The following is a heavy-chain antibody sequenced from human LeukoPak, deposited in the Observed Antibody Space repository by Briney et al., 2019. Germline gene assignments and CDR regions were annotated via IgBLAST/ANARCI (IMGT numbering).Heavy chain of an antibody. CDR2: IYSDGSK. CDR1: RLTLSSKY. D-gene: IGHD5-18*01. Sequence: GGSMRLSCALSRLTLSSKYMTWVHHAPGEGLEWVSVIYSDGSKYYADCVKGRSTISRDNSKNTLYLQMNSLRAEGTAVYYCARDVVGYRYGIFDYWGQGTLVTVSA. CDR3: ARDVVGYRYGIFDY. J-gene: IGHJ4*02. V-gene: IGHV3-53*01.